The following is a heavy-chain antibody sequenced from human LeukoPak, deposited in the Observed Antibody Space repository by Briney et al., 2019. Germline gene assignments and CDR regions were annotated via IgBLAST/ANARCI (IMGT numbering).Heavy chain of an antibody. CDR2: INPNSGGT. Sequence: ASVKVSCKASGYTFTSYHMHWVRQAPGQGLEWMGIINPNSGGTSYTQKFQGRVTMTRDTSTTTVYMDLSSLTSEDTGVYYCARDRGAYCGGDCYLGFDYWGRGTLVTVSS. V-gene: IGHV1-46*01. J-gene: IGHJ4*01. CDR1: GYTFTSYH. D-gene: IGHD2-21*02. CDR3: ARDRGAYCGGDCYLGFDY.